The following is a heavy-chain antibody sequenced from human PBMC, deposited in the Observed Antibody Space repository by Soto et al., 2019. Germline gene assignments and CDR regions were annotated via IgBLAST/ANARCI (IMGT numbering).Heavy chain of an antibody. D-gene: IGHD6-19*01. CDR2: IIPIFGTA. CDR3: ARDLRLEEYYYRMDV. Sequence: QVQLVQSGAEVKKPGSSVKVSCKASGGTFSSYAISWVRQAPGQGLEWMGGIIPIFGTANYAQKFQGRVTITADESTSTACMELSSLTYEDTAVYYCARDLRLEEYYYRMDVLGQGTTVTVSS. V-gene: IGHV1-69*12. J-gene: IGHJ6*02. CDR1: GGTFSSYA.